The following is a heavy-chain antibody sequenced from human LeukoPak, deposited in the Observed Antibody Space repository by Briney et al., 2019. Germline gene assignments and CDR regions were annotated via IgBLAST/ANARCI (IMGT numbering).Heavy chain of an antibody. D-gene: IGHD1-26*01. CDR1: GFTFSSYA. J-gene: IGHJ4*02. CDR3: AKGVSGSYAGRLDY. Sequence: GGSLRLSCAASGFTFSSYAMSWVRQAPGKGLEWVSAISGSGGSTYYADSVKGRFTVSRDNSKNTLYLQMNNLRAEDTAVYYCAKGVSGSYAGRLDYWGQGTLVTVFS. CDR2: ISGSGGST. V-gene: IGHV3-23*01.